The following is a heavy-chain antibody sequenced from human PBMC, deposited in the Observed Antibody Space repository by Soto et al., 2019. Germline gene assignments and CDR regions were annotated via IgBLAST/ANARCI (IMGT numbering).Heavy chain of an antibody. V-gene: IGHV4-30-2*06. CDR1: GGSISSGGYS. CDR3: ARAYYGMDV. J-gene: IGHJ6*02. Sequence: QVQLQESGSGLVKPSQTLSLTCTVSGGSISSGGYSWTWIRQSPGKGLEWIGYTYQSGSAYYNPSLKSRVTISVDRSKNQFSLNLTSVTAADTAVYYCARAYYGMDVWGQGTTVTVSS. CDR2: TYQSGSA.